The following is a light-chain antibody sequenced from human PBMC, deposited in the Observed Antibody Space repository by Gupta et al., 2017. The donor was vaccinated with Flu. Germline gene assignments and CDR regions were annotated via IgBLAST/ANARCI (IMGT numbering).Light chain of an antibody. V-gene: IGKV1-27*01. J-gene: IGKJ3*01. Sequence: MVKSPYSMAASVGDRVTITCRSSQGISKYLVLYQQKPGKAPKLLIYAASTFQSGVPSRFSGSGSGTDFTLTISSLQPEDFATYYCQQCNSAPFSFGPGTKVDIK. CDR1: QGISKY. CDR3: QQCNSAPFS. CDR2: AAS.